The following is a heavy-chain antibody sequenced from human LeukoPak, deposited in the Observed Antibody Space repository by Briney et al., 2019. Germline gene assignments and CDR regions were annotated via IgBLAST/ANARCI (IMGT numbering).Heavy chain of an antibody. D-gene: IGHD1-20*01. CDR3: SRHAGYNWKDGIDF. Sequence: SVKVSCKASGGTFRSYVVSWVRLAPGQGLEWMGGIIPIFGASKYAQKFQGRVTITTDESTSTAYMEPSSLRSEDTAVYYCSRHAGYNWKDGIDFWGQGTLVTVAS. V-gene: IGHV1-69*05. CDR1: GGTFRSYV. CDR2: IIPIFGAS. J-gene: IGHJ4*02.